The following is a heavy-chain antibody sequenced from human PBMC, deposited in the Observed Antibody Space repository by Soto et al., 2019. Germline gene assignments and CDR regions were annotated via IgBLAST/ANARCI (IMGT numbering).Heavy chain of an antibody. D-gene: IGHD3-16*01. CDR3: TRSEYDPIFDY. J-gene: IGHJ4*02. CDR1: GYTFTSYD. V-gene: IGHV1-8*01. Sequence: ASVKVSCKASGYTFTSYDINWVRQATGQGLEWMGWMNPNSGNTGYAQKFQGRVTMTRDTSTSTVYMDLSSLRSEDTAVYYCTRSEYDPIFDYWGQGTLVTVPS. CDR2: MNPNSGNT.